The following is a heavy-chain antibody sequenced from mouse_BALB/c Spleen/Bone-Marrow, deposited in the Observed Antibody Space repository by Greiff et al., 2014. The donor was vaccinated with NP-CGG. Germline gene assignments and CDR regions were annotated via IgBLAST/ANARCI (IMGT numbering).Heavy chain of an antibody. V-gene: IGHV1-26*01. D-gene: IGHD3-3*01. CDR2: INPNTDGT. Sequence: EVQLQQSGPELVKPGTSVKMSCKASGYTFTDYYMMWVRQSHGKSLEWIGHINPNTDGTFYNQKFKGKATLTVDKSSSTAYMQLNSLTSEDSAVYYCARSRYFDNWGQGTTLTVS. CDR3: ARSRYFDN. J-gene: IGHJ2*01. CDR1: GYTFTDYY.